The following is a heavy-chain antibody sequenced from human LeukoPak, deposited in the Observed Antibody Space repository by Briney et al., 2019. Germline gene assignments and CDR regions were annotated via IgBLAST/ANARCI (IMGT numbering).Heavy chain of an antibody. CDR3: ARVSGSSSWNYYFDY. CDR1: GVIVSGYN. V-gene: IGHV3-21*01. J-gene: IGHJ4*02. Sequence: GGSLRLSCAGPGVIVSGYNMNWVRQAPGKGLEWVSYISTGSSYIYYADSVKGRFTISRDNAKNSLYLQMNSLRAEDTAVYYCARVSGSSSWNYYFDYWGQGTLVTVSS. CDR2: ISTGSSYI. D-gene: IGHD6-13*01.